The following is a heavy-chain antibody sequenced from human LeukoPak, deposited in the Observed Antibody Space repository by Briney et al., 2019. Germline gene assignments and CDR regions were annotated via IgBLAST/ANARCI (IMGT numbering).Heavy chain of an antibody. CDR3: EAVDTAMGNLDY. D-gene: IGHD5-18*01. CDR2: INPNSGGT. Sequence: ASVKVSCKASGYTFTGYYMHWLRQAPGQGLEWMGWINPNSGGTNYAQKFQGRVTMTRDTSISTAYMELSRLRSDDTAVYYCEAVDTAMGNLDYWGQGTLVTVSS. CDR1: GYTFTGYY. V-gene: IGHV1-2*02. J-gene: IGHJ4*02.